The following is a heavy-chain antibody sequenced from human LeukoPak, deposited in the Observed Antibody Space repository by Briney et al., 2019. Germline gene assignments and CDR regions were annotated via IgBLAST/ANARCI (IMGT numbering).Heavy chain of an antibody. J-gene: IGHJ4*02. CDR2: INPNSGGT. V-gene: IGHV1-2*02. Sequence: ASVKVSCKASGYTFTGYYMHWVRQAPGQGLEWMGWINPNSGGTNYAQKFQGRVTMTRDTSISTAYMELSRLRSDDTAVYYCAYSYGYLSYFDYRGQGTLVTVSS. D-gene: IGHD5-18*01. CDR1: GYTFTGYY. CDR3: AYSYGYLSYFDY.